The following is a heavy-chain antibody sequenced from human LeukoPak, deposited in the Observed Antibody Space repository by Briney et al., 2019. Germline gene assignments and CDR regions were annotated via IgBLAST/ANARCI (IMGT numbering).Heavy chain of an antibody. Sequence: PGGSLRLSCAASGFTFSSYWMHWVRQAPGKGLVWVSRINSDGSSTGYADSVKGRFTIPRDNAKNTLYLQMNSLRAEDTAVYYCAKDMKPYYYGSGRGAFDIWGQGTMVTVSS. CDR2: INSDGSST. CDR1: GFTFSSYW. CDR3: AKDMKPYYYGSGRGAFDI. V-gene: IGHV3-74*01. J-gene: IGHJ3*02. D-gene: IGHD3-10*01.